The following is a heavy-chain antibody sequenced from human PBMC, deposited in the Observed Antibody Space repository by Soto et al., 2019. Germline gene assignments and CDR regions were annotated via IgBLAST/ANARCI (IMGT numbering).Heavy chain of an antibody. V-gene: IGHV4-31*03. J-gene: IGHJ3*02. D-gene: IGHD6-19*01. Sequence: QVQLQESGQGLVKPSQTLSLTCTVSGGSIRNDNVYWSYLRQRPGKSLEWIWYISYSGYNYYNPSLKSRVLISIGPSNNQFSLILNSVTAADTAVYYCARDLEGPVTGLGAFGNWCRGTLVTVCS. CDR1: GGSIRNDNVY. CDR2: ISYSGYN. CDR3: ARDLEGPVTGLGAFGN.